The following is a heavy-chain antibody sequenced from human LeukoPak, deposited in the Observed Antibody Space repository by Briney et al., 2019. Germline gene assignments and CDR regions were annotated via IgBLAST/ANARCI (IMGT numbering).Heavy chain of an antibody. CDR2: IYHSGST. V-gene: IGHV4-38-2*02. Sequence: SETLSLTCTVSGYSISSGYYWGWIRQPPGKGLEWIGSIYHSGSTYYNPSLKSRVTISVDTSKNQFSLKLSSVIAADTAVYYCARAPTVTFFDYWGQGTLVTVSS. CDR1: GYSISSGYY. CDR3: ARAPTVTFFDY. D-gene: IGHD4-17*01. J-gene: IGHJ4*02.